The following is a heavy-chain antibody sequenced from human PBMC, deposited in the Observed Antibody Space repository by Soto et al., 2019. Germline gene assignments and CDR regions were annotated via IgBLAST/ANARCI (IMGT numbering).Heavy chain of an antibody. D-gene: IGHD3-22*01. Sequence: ASVKVSCKASGGTFSSYAISWVRQAPGQGLECMGGIIPIFGTANYAQKFQGRVTITADESTSTAYMELSSLRSEDTAVYYCARDYYDSSGYHWFDPCGHGTLVTVSS. CDR3: ARDYYDSSGYHWFDP. J-gene: IGHJ5*02. CDR1: GGTFSSYA. CDR2: IIPIFGTA. V-gene: IGHV1-69*13.